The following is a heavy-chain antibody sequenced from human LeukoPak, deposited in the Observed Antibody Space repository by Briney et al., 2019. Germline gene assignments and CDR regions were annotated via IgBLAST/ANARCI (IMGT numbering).Heavy chain of an antibody. CDR1: GGSISSGGYY. CDR3: ARVRMDYRFDP. Sequence: SQTLSLTCTVSGGSISSGGYYWSWLRQHPGKGLEWIGYIYYSGSTYYNPSLKSRVTISVDTSKNQFSLKLSSVTAADTAEYYCARVRMDYRFDPWGQGTLVTVSS. CDR2: IYYSGST. J-gene: IGHJ5*02. V-gene: IGHV4-31*03. D-gene: IGHD2-2*03.